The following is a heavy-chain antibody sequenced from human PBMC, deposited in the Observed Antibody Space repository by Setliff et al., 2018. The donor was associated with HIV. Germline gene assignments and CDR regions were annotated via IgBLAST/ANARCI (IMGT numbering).Heavy chain of an antibody. D-gene: IGHD6-13*01. CDR2: MNPNSGNT. CDR1: GSTFGTYD. J-gene: IGHJ6*02. V-gene: IGHV1-8*01. CDR3: ASSWSRIRYYGMDV. Sequence: GASVKVSCKPSGSTFGTYDINWVRQATGQGLEWMGWMNPNSGNTGYAQKFQGRVTMTRNTSISTAYMELSSLRSDDTAVYYCASSWSRIRYYGMDVWGQGTTVTVSS.